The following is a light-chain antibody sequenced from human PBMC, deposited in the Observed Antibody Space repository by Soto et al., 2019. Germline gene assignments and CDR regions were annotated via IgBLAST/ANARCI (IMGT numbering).Light chain of an antibody. CDR2: AAS. Sequence: DIQMTQPPSSLSASVGDRVTITCRASQAITNDLSWYQQKPGEPPKRLIYAASTLHSGVPSRFSGSGSGTEFTLTISSLQPEDFATYFCLQHNSYPRRFGQGTKVEIK. CDR3: LQHNSYPRR. V-gene: IGKV1-17*01. CDR1: QAITND. J-gene: IGKJ1*01.